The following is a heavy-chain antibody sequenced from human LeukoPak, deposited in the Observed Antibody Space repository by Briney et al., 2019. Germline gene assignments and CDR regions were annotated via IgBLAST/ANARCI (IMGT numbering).Heavy chain of an antibody. D-gene: IGHD5-18*01. J-gene: IGHJ4*02. Sequence: GGSLRLSCAASGFTFSSYGMSWVRQAPGKGLEWVSSISSSRSYIYYADSVKGRFTISRDNAKNSLYLQMNSLRAEDTAVYYCAREGYSYGYYFDYWGQGTLVTVSS. V-gene: IGHV3-21*01. CDR2: ISSSRSYI. CDR3: AREGYSYGYYFDY. CDR1: GFTFSSYG.